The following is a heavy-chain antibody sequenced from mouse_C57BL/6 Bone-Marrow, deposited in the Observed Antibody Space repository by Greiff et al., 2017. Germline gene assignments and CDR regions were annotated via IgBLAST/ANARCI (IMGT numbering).Heavy chain of an antibody. CDR1: GYTFTSYW. J-gene: IGHJ1*03. V-gene: IGHV1-55*01. D-gene: IGHD1-1*01. CDR2: IYPGSGST. CDR3: DTTVVVPHWYFDV. Sequence: VQLQQSGAELVKPGASVKMSCKASGYTFTSYWITWVKQRPGQGLEWIGDIYPGSGSTNYNEKFKSKATLTVDTSSSTAYMQLSSLTSGDSAVYYCDTTVVVPHWYFDVWGTGTTVTVSS.